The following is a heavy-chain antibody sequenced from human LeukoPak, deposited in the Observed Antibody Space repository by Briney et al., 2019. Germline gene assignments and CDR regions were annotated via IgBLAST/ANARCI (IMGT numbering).Heavy chain of an antibody. V-gene: IGHV3-48*01. CDR1: GLTFSSHW. Sequence: GGSLRLSCAASGLTFSSHWMHWVRQAPGKGLEWVSYIGRSSSPIYYADSVKGRFTISRDNAKNSLYLQMNGLRAEDTAVYYCARGPSSQFRTDYWGQGTLVTVSS. J-gene: IGHJ4*02. CDR2: IGRSSSPI. D-gene: IGHD2-2*01. CDR3: ARGPSSQFRTDY.